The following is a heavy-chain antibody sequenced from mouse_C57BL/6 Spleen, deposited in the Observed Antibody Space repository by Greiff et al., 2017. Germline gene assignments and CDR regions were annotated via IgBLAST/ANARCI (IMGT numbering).Heavy chain of an antibody. Sequence: VQLQQSGPGLVQPSQSLSISCTVSGFSLTSYGVHWVRQSPGKGLEWLGVIWSGGSTDYNAAFISSPSISTDNSTSQVFFKMNSLQADDTAIYCCARWYSDYYAMDYWGQGTSVTVSS. D-gene: IGHD1-1*02. CDR2: IWSGGST. J-gene: IGHJ4*01. CDR1: GFSLTSYG. V-gene: IGHV2-2*01. CDR3: ARWYSDYYAMDY.